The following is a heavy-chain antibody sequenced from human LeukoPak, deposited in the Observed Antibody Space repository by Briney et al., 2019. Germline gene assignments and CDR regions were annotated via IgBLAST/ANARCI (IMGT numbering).Heavy chain of an antibody. D-gene: IGHD2-8*01. CDR1: GFTFSSYA. J-gene: IGHJ4*02. CDR3: AREPHTGTIDY. V-gene: IGHV3-30-3*01. Sequence: GGSLRHSCAASGFTFSSYAMHWVRQAPGKGLEWVAVISYDGSNKYYADSVKGRFTISRDNSKNTLYLQMNSLRAEDTAVYYCAREPHTGTIDYWGQGTLVTVSS. CDR2: ISYDGSNK.